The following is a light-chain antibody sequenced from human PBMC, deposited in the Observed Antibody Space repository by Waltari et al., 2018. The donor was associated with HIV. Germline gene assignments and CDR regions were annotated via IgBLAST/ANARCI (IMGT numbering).Light chain of an antibody. CDR3: QQYYGTPHT. Sequence: DIVMTQSPDSLAVSLGERATINCKSSQSVLYSSNNKNYLAWYQQKPGQPPKLLIYWASTRESGVPDRFSGGGSGTHFTLTISSLQAEDVAVYFCQQYYGTPHTFGQGTKLEIK. V-gene: IGKV4-1*01. J-gene: IGKJ2*01. CDR2: WAS. CDR1: QSVLYSSNNKNY.